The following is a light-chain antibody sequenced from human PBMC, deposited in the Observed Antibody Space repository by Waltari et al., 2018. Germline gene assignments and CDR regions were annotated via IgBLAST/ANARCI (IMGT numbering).Light chain of an antibody. Sequence: EIVLTQSPATLSLSPGERATLSCRASQSVSDYLAWYQQKPGQAPRLLISAASNRATGIPARFSGSGSGTDVTLTISSLEPEDFAFYYCQQRSNWPISFGQGTRLEIK. CDR1: QSVSDY. J-gene: IGKJ5*01. CDR3: QQRSNWPIS. CDR2: AAS. V-gene: IGKV3-11*01.